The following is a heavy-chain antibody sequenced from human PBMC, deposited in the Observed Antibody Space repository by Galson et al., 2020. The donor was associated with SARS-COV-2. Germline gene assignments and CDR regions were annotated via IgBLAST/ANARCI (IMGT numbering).Heavy chain of an antibody. CDR2: LYYNDDK. CDR3: AHERKNSVSSRFFDH. V-gene: IGHV2-5*01. Sequence: SGPTLVKPTQTLTLTCSFSGFTLSTGEVGVGWIRQPQGEALEWLALLYYNDDKPYNPSLSSRPTITKDTSKNQVVLTMTNLAPVDTATYFCAHERKNSVSSRFFDHWGQGTLVTVSS. D-gene: IGHD2-2*01. J-gene: IGHJ4*02. CDR1: GFTLSTGEVG.